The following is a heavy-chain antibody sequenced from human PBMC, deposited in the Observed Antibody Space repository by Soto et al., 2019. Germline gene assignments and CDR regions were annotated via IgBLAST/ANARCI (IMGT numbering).Heavy chain of an antibody. Sequence: PGESLKISCKGSGYSFTSYWIGWVRQMPGKGLEWMGIIYPGDSDTRYSPSFQGQVTISADKSISTAYLQWSSLKASDTAMYYCARSTGYCSGGSCSTDCYYYYGMDVWGQGTTVTVSS. CDR2: IYPGDSDT. D-gene: IGHD2-15*01. J-gene: IGHJ6*02. CDR1: GYSFTSYW. V-gene: IGHV5-51*01. CDR3: ARSTGYCSGGSCSTDCYYYYGMDV.